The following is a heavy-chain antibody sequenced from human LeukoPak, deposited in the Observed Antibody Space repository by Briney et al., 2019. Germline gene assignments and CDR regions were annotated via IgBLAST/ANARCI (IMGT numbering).Heavy chain of an antibody. CDR1: GYRFTSYW. V-gene: IGHV5-51*01. D-gene: IGHD3-22*01. CDR3: ARQYYFDSSGKKGAFDI. CDR2: IYPSDSDT. J-gene: IGHJ3*02. Sequence: GESLKISCKGSGYRFTSYWIGWVRQMPGKGLEWMGIIYPSDSDTRYSPSFQGQVSISADKSISAAYLQWSSLKASDTAMYYCARQYYFDSSGKKGAFDIWGQGTMVIVSS.